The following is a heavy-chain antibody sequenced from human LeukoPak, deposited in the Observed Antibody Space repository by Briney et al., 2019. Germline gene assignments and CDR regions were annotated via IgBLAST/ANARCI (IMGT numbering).Heavy chain of an antibody. CDR2: IYHSGST. V-gene: IGHV4-38-2*02. J-gene: IGHJ5*02. Sequence: SETLSLTCAVSGYSISSGYYWGWIRQPPGKGLEWIGSIYHSGSTYYNPSLKSRLTISVDTSKNQFSLKLGSVTAADTAVYYCARDRRLTAAGNFYWFDPWGQGTLVTVSS. CDR3: ARDRRLTAAGNFYWFDP. D-gene: IGHD6-13*01. CDR1: GYSISSGYY.